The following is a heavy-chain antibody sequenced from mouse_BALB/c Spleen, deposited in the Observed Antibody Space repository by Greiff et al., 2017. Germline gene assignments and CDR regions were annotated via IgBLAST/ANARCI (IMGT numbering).Heavy chain of an antibody. CDR2: ISNGGGST. Sequence: EVQLQESGGGLVQPGGSLKLSCAASGFTFSSYTMSWVRQTPEKRLEWVAYISNGGGSTYYPDTVKGRFTISRDNAKNTLYLQMSSLKSEDTAMYYCARRREDYFDYWGQGTTLTVSS. CDR1: GFTFSSYT. CDR3: ARRREDYFDY. J-gene: IGHJ2*01. V-gene: IGHV5-12-2*01.